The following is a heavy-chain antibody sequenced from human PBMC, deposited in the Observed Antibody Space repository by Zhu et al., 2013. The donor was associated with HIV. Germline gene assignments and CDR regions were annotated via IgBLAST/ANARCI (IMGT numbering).Heavy chain of an antibody. Sequence: QVQLVQSGAEVKKPGASVKVSCKASGYTFTSYYMHWVRQAPGQGLEWMGIINPSGGSTSYAQKFQGRVTMTRDTSTSTAYMELSSLRSEDTAVYYCAREGKPYYYDSSGCYFDYWGQGTLVTVSS. CDR2: INPSGGST. CDR3: AREGKPYYYDSSGCYFDY. D-gene: IGHD3-22*01. V-gene: IGHV1-46*01. J-gene: IGHJ4*02. CDR1: GYTFTSYY.